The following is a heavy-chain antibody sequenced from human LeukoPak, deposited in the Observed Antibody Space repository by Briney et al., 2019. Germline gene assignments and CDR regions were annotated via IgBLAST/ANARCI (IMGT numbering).Heavy chain of an antibody. Sequence: PGESLRISCKGSGYRFTSYWISWVRQMPGKGLEWMGRIDPSDSYTNYSPSFQGHVTIPADKSISTAYLQWSSLKASDTAMYYCARRALPPAYCGGDCFDAFDIWGQGTMVTVSS. CDR3: ARRALPPAYCGGDCFDAFDI. CDR1: GYRFTSYW. J-gene: IGHJ3*02. D-gene: IGHD2-21*02. CDR2: IDPSDSYT. V-gene: IGHV5-10-1*01.